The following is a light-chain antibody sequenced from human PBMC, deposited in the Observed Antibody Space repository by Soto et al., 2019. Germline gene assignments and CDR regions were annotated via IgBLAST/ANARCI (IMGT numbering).Light chain of an antibody. CDR1: QSVSSY. Sequence: EIVLTQSPATLSLSPGERATLSCRASQSVSSYLAWYQQKLGQAPRLLTYDASNSATGMPARFSGSGSGTDFTLTISCLEPEDFAVYYCQQRSNGTRTFGGGNKVEIK. CDR2: DAS. J-gene: IGKJ4*01. CDR3: QQRSNGTRT. V-gene: IGKV3-11*01.